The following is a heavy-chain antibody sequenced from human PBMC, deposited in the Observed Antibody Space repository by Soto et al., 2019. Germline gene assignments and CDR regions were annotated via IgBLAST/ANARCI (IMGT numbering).Heavy chain of an antibody. CDR1: GGSISSGGYY. V-gene: IGHV4-31*03. J-gene: IGHJ5*02. D-gene: IGHD3-16*01. CDR3: ARVPGFILPRGHNWFDP. Sequence: SETLSLTCTVSGGSISSGGYYWSWIRQHPGKGLEWIGYIYYSGSTYYNPSLKSRVTISVDTSKNQFSLKLSSVTAADTAGYYCARVPGFILPRGHNWFDPWGQGTLVTVSS. CDR2: IYYSGST.